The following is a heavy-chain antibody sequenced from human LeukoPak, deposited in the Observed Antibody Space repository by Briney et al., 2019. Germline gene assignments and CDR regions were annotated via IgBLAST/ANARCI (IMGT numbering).Heavy chain of an antibody. CDR2: ISGSGGST. D-gene: IGHD3-10*01. V-gene: IGHV3-23*01. CDR1: GFTFSSYA. CDR3: ARGPGYYGSGTYAFDI. Sequence: PGGSLRLSCAASGFTFSSYAMSWVRQAPGKGLEWVSAISGSGGSTYYADSVKGRFTISRDNSKNTLYLQMNSLRAEDTAVYYCARGPGYYGSGTYAFDIWGQGTMVTVSS. J-gene: IGHJ3*02.